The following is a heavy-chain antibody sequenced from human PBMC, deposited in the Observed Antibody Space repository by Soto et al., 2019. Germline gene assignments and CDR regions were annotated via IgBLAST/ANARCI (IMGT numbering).Heavy chain of an antibody. D-gene: IGHD2-15*01. CDR1: GGTFSSYA. CDR2: IIPIFGTA. J-gene: IGHJ6*02. Sequence: QVQLVQSGAEVKKPGSSVKVSFKASGGTFSSYAISWVRQAPGQWLEWMGGIIPIFGTANYAQKFQGRVTITADESTSTAYMELSSLRSEDTAVYYCARGVAGDYYYGMDVWGQGTTVTVSS. CDR3: ARGVAGDYYYGMDV. V-gene: IGHV1-69*12.